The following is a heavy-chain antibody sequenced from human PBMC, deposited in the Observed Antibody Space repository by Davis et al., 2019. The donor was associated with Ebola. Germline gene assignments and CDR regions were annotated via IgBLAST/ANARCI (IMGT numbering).Heavy chain of an antibody. CDR3: ASGLVRGESYWYFDL. V-gene: IGHV1-69*10. J-gene: IGHJ2*01. D-gene: IGHD6-6*01. CDR1: GGTFSSYA. Sequence: SVKVSCKASGGTFSSYAISWVRQAPGQGLEWMGGIIPILGIANYAQKFQGRVTITANESTSTAYMELSSLRSEDTAVYYCASGLVRGESYWYFDLWGRGTLVTVSS. CDR2: IIPILGIA.